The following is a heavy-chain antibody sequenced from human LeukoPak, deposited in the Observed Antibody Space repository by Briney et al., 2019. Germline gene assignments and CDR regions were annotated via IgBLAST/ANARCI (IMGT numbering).Heavy chain of an antibody. J-gene: IGHJ4*02. CDR3: AKGRTNDY. Sequence: QAGGSLRLSCAASGFTFSTYAMSWVRQTPERGLEWVSANSDTGGNTFYADSVKGRFTISRDNSKNTLYLQMNSLRAEDTAIYYCAKGRTNDYWGQGTLVTVSS. D-gene: IGHD1/OR15-1a*01. CDR2: NSDTGGNT. CDR1: GFTFSTYA. V-gene: IGHV3-23*01.